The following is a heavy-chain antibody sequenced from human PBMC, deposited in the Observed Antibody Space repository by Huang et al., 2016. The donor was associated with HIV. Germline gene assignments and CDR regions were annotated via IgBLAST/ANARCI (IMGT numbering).Heavy chain of an antibody. CDR1: GGSFSGYY. Sequence: QVQLRQWGAGLVKPSETLSLTCAVYGGSFSGYYWTWIRQSPGKGLAWIGEINHIGKTNYQPSLKSRGTIAKDTAKNQFSLQLTAVSAADTGVYFCAREKAADSAWYGVYYFDYWGEGALVTVTS. J-gene: IGHJ4*02. CDR3: AREKAADSAWYGVYYFDY. V-gene: IGHV4-34*01. D-gene: IGHD6-19*01. CDR2: INHIGKT.